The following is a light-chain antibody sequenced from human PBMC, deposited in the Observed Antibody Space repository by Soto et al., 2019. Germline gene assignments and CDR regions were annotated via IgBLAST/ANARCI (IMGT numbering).Light chain of an antibody. CDR1: QSISSY. J-gene: IGKJ1*01. V-gene: IGKV1-5*02. CDR2: DAS. Sequence: DIQMTQSPSSLSASVGDRVTIICRASQSISSYLNWYQQKPGKAPKLPIYDASSLQSGVPSRFSGSGSGTEFTLTISSLQPDDFATYYCQQYNSYSFGQGTKVDI. CDR3: QQYNSYS.